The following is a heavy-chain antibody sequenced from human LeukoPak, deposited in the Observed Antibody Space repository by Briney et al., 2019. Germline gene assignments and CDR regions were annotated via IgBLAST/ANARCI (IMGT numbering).Heavy chain of an antibody. V-gene: IGHV5-10-1*01. CDR1: GYGFTSYW. CDR3: ARVWYCSSSSCYQIDY. Sequence: GESLKISCKGSGYGFTSYWISWVRQMPGKGLEWMERIDPSDSYTNYSPSFQGHVTISADKSISTAYLQWSSLKASDTAMYYCARVWYCSSSSCYQIDYWGQGTLVTVSS. J-gene: IGHJ4*02. D-gene: IGHD2-2*01. CDR2: IDPSDSYT.